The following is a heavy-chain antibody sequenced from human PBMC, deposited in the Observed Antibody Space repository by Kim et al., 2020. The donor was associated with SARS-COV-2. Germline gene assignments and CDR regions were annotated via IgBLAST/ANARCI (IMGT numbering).Heavy chain of an antibody. V-gene: IGHV1-69*04. J-gene: IGHJ4*02. CDR3: AREEAQFRATIFDRALV. CDR2: IIPILGIA. Sequence: SVKVSCKASGCTFTSYAISWVRQAPGQGLEWMGRIIPILGIANYAQKFQGRVTITADKSTSTAYMELSSLRSEDTAVYYCAREEAQFRATIFDRALVWGKGTLVTVPS. D-gene: IGHD3-3*01. CDR1: GCTFTSYA.